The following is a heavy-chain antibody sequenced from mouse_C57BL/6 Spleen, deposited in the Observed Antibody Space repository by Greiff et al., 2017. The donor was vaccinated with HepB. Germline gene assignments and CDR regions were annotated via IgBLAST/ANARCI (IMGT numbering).Heavy chain of an antibody. CDR2: IYPGDGDT. CDR3: ARIYDGPYYYAKDY. Sequence: VQLQQSGPELVKPGASVKISCKASGYAFSSSWMNWVKQRPGKGLEWIGRIYPGDGDTNYNGKFKGKATLTADKSSSTAYMQLSSLTSEDSAVYFCARIYDGPYYYAKDYWGQGTSVTVSS. CDR1: GYAFSSSW. D-gene: IGHD2-3*01. V-gene: IGHV1-82*01. J-gene: IGHJ4*01.